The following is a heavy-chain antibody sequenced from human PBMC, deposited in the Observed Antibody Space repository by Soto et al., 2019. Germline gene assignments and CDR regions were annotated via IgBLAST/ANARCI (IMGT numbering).Heavy chain of an antibody. CDR3: AKDRGRGSPVSGGMDV. CDR2: ISSASNHI. V-gene: IGHV3-21*01. Sequence: GGSLRLSCAASGFNFSSYNINWVRQALGKGLEWVSSISSASNHIFYADSVKGRFTISRDNAKSALNLQMNSLRAEDTAVYYCAKDRGRGSPVSGGMDVWGQGTTVTVSS. CDR1: GFNFSSYN. D-gene: IGHD3-3*01. J-gene: IGHJ6*02.